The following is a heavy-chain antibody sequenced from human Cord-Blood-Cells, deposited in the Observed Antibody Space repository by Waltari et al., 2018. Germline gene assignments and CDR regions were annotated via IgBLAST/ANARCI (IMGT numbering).Heavy chain of an antibody. V-gene: IGHV3-53*01. CDR2: IYSGGST. CDR1: GFTVSSNY. CDR3: ARERVPNWFDP. J-gene: IGHJ5*02. Sequence: EVQLVESGGGLIQPGGSLRLSCAASGFTVSSNYMSWVRQAPVKGLEWVSVIYSGGSTYYADSVKGRFTISRDNSKNTLYLQMNSLRAEDTAVYYCARERVPNWFDPWGQGTLVTVSS.